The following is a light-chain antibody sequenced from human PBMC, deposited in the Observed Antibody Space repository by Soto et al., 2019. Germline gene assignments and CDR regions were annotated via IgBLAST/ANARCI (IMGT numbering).Light chain of an antibody. J-gene: IGLJ3*02. CDR2: LEGSGSY. Sequence: QPVLTQSSSASASLGSSVKLTCTLSSGHSSYIIAWHQQQPGKAPRYLMKLEGSGSYNKGSGVPDRFSGSSSGADRYLTISNPQFEDEADYYCETWDSNPWVFGGGTKLTVL. V-gene: IGLV4-60*02. CDR1: SGHSSYI. CDR3: ETWDSNPWV.